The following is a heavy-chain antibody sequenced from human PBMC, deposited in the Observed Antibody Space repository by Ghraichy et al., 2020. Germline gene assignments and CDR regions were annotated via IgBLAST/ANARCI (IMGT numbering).Heavy chain of an antibody. Sequence: GESLNISCAASGFTFSSYGMHWVRQAPGKGLEWVAFIRYDGGNKYYADSVRDRFTISRDNSKNTLYLQMNSLRDEDTAVYYCVGTSGGPGHDAFDIWGQGTMVTVSS. J-gene: IGHJ3*02. D-gene: IGHD5-12*01. CDR3: VGTSGGPGHDAFDI. CDR1: GFTFSSYG. V-gene: IGHV3-30*02. CDR2: IRYDGGNK.